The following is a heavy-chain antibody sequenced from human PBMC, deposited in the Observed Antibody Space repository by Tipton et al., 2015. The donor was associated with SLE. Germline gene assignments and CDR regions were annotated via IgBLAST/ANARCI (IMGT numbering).Heavy chain of an antibody. D-gene: IGHD3-10*01. J-gene: IGHJ4*02. V-gene: IGHV4-61*02. CDR2: IHSTGST. CDR1: GASIYSGSYF. Sequence: TLSLTCTVSGASIYSGSYFWSWIRQPAGKGLEWIGRIHSTGSTNYNSSLESRVSMSIDTSKNLFSLKLSSVTAADTAVYYCARDRTMVQGVTSYFDYWGQGTLVTVSS. CDR3: ARDRTMVQGVTSYFDY.